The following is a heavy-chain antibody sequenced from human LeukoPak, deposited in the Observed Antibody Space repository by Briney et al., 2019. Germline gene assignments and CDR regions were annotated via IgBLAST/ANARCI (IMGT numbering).Heavy chain of an antibody. CDR2: IYYSGST. V-gene: IGHV4-59*08. J-gene: IGHJ5*02. Sequence: SETLSLTCTVSGGSISSYYWSWIRQPPGKGLEWIGYIYYSGSTNYNPSLKSRVTISVDTSKNQFSLKLSSVTAADTAVYYCARAGHSGYDPSWFDPWGQGTLVTVSS. CDR3: ARAGHSGYDPSWFDP. D-gene: IGHD5-12*01. CDR1: GGSISSYY.